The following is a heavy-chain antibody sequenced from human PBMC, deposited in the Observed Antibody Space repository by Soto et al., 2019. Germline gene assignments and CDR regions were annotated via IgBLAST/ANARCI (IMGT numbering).Heavy chain of an antibody. CDR1: GYTFTNYG. J-gene: IGHJ5*02. D-gene: IGHD5-18*01. V-gene: IGHV1-18*01. CDR2: IGGYKGNT. Sequence: QVQLVQSGAEVREPGASVKVSCKASGYTFTNYGVSWVRQAPGQGLEWMGWIGGYKGNTNYAQKLQGTVTLTTHTSRRTAYPELRSLRSDDTAGYYCAPQTVDTRMPSGHRGPGNPVPLPPGSASDP. CDR3: APQTVDTRMPSGHRGPGNPVPLPPGSASDP.